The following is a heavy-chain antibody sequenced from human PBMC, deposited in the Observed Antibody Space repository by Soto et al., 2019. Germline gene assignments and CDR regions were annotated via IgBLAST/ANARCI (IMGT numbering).Heavy chain of an antibody. Sequence: EVQLLESGGGLVQPGGSLRLSCAASGFTFSSYAMSWVRQAPGKGLEWGSAISGSGGSTYYADSVKGRFTISRDNSKKTQYMQMNSVRAEDTAVYYCARGEDFWSLDYWGQGGMVTVSS. CDR3: ARGEDFWSLDY. CDR1: GFTFSSYA. D-gene: IGHD3-3*01. J-gene: IGHJ4*02. CDR2: ISGSGGST. V-gene: IGHV3-23*01.